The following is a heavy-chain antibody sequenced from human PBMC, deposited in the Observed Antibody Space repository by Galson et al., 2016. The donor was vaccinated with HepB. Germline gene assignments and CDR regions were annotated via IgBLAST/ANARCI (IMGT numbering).Heavy chain of an antibody. V-gene: IGHV1-2*02. CDR3: ARVRDYDSSGYPYYYSMDV. CDR1: GYIFIGHH. J-gene: IGHJ6*02. D-gene: IGHD3-22*01. CDR2: INPHTGGT. Sequence: SVKVSCKASGYIFIGHHLHWVRQAPGQGLEWMGWINPHTGGTNYAQRFQGRVILTRDTSITTAYMDLTSLKSDDTAVYYCARVRDYDSSGYPYYYSMDVWGQGTTVTVSS.